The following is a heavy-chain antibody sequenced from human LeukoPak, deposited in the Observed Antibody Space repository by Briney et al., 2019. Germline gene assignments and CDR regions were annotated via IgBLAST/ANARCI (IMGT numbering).Heavy chain of an antibody. D-gene: IGHD3-16*02. CDR3: ARYGYVWGSYPPGGFDP. CDR2: IIPIFGTA. CDR1: GGTFSSYA. Sequence: GASVKVSCKASGGTFSSYAISWVRQAPGQGLEWMGGIIPIFGTANYAQKFQGRVTITADESTSTAYMELSSLRSEDTAVYYCARYGYVWGSYPPGGFDPWGQGTLVTVSS. V-gene: IGHV1-69*01. J-gene: IGHJ5*02.